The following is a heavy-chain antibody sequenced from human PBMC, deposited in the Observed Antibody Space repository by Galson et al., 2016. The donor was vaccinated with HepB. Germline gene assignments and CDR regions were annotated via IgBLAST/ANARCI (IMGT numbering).Heavy chain of an antibody. J-gene: IGHJ6*03. CDR1: GYSFTNYW. Sequence: QSGADVTKPGESLRISCKASGYSFTNYWISWVRQMPGKGLEWMGRIDPTDSYTNYSPSFQGHVTISVDKSITTAYLQWSSLKASDTAIYYCARPNTYDYYVDVWGKGTTVTVSS. V-gene: IGHV5-10-1*01. CDR2: IDPTDSYT. CDR3: ARPNTYDYYVDV.